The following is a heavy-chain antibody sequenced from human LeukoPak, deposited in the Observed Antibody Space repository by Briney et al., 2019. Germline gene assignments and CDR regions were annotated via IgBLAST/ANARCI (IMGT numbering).Heavy chain of an antibody. V-gene: IGHV3-21*01. J-gene: IGHJ3*02. D-gene: IGHD2-15*01. CDR1: GFTFSSYS. Sequence: GGSLRLSCVTSGFTFSSYSMNWVRQAPGKGLEWVSSISSSSSYIYYADSVKGRFTISRDNAKNSLYLQMNNLRAEDTAVYYCASEYCSGGSCYSTAFDIWGQGTMVTVSS. CDR3: ASEYCSGGSCYSTAFDI. CDR2: ISSSSSYI.